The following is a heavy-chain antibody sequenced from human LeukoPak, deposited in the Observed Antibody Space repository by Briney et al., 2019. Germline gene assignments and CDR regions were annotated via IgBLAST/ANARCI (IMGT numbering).Heavy chain of an antibody. D-gene: IGHD2-2*02. CDR2: IYSGGST. CDR1: GFTVSSNY. V-gene: IGHV3-66*01. J-gene: IGHJ4*02. CDR3: ANSPDCSNTRCYNY. Sequence: SGGSLRLSCAASGFTVSSNYMSWVRQAPGKGLEWVSVIYSGGSTYYADSVKGRFTISRDNSKNTLYLQMNSLKAEDTAMYYCANSPDCSNTRCYNYWGQGTLVTVSS.